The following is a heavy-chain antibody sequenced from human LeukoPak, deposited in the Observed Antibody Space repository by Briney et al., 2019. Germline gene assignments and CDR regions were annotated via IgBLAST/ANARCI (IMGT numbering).Heavy chain of an antibody. V-gene: IGHV3-74*01. Sequence: PGGSLRLSCAASGLTFSSYWMHWVRQAPGKGLVWVSRINSDGSSTSYADSVKGRFTISRDNAKNTLYLQMNSLRAEDTAVYYCALPYCSSTSCYGDDAFDIWGQGTMVTVSS. CDR1: GLTFSSYW. J-gene: IGHJ3*02. D-gene: IGHD2-2*01. CDR2: INSDGSST. CDR3: ALPYCSSTSCYGDDAFDI.